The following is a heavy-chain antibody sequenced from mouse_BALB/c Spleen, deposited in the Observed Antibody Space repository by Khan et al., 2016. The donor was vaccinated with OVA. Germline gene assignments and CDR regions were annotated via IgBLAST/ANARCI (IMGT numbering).Heavy chain of an antibody. V-gene: IGHV3-6*02. J-gene: IGHJ3*01. CDR1: GYSITNGYF. Sequence: EVQLQESGPGLAKPSQSLSLTCSVTGYSITNGYFWNWIRQFPGNNLEWMGYIRYDGNTNYNPSLKNRISITRDTSKNQFFLNLNSVTPEDTATYDCARGGSSGPAWFTYWGQGTLVTVSA. CDR2: IRYDGNT. D-gene: IGHD3-1*01. CDR3: ARGGSSGPAWFTY.